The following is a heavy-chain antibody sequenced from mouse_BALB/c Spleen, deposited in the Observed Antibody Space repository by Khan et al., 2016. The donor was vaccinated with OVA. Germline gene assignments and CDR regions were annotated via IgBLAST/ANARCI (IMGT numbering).Heavy chain of an antibody. CDR3: ARELRLGGFAY. Sequence: QVQLKQSGPGLVAPSQILSITCTVSGFSLTDYGVNWVRQPPGKGLEWLGMIWGDGSTDYNSALKSRLSISKDNSKSQVFLKMNSLQTDDTARYYCARELRLGGFAYWGQGTLVTVSA. CDR1: GFSLTDYG. CDR2: IWGDGST. D-gene: IGHD1-2*01. J-gene: IGHJ3*01. V-gene: IGHV2-6-7*01.